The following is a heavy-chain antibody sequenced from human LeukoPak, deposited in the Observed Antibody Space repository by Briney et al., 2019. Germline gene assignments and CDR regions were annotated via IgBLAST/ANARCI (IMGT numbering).Heavy chain of an antibody. Sequence: ASVKVSCKASGHTFTGYYMHWVRQAPGQGLEWMGWINPNSGGTNYAQKFQGRVTMTRDTSISTAYMELSRLRSDDTAVYYCARDYDSSGKSFDYWGQGTLVTVSS. CDR2: INPNSGGT. J-gene: IGHJ4*02. CDR1: GHTFTGYY. V-gene: IGHV1-2*02. D-gene: IGHD3-22*01. CDR3: ARDYDSSGKSFDY.